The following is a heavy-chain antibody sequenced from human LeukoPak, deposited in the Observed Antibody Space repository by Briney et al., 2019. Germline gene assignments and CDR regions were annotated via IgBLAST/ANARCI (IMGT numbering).Heavy chain of an antibody. D-gene: IGHD6-13*01. V-gene: IGHV5-51*07. CDR2: IYPGYSDA. Sequence: GESLKIPCKISGYKLTNNWIGWVHQVPGKGLEWMGLIYPGYSDAKYSPSFQGQVTLSVDASISTAYLQLSGLRASDTAIYYCVRFALTSSLDHWGQGTLVTVSS. J-gene: IGHJ5*02. CDR1: GYKLTNNW. CDR3: VRFALTSSLDH.